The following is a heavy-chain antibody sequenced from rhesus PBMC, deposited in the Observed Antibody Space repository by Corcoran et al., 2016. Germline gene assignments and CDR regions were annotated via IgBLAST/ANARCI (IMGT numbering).Heavy chain of an antibody. V-gene: IGHV7-114*01. D-gene: IGHD3-22*01. CDR1: GYPFTTYA. J-gene: IGHJ4*01. CDR2: INTDTGNP. Sequence: QVQLVQSGAAVRQPGASVKIPCKASGYPFTTYALNWLPHTHGHRLEGLGWINTDTGNPTYAQAFKERFSVSLDTSITTAYLQINSLKTDDTAVYFCARSHFAPGFDLWDQGVLVTVSS. CDR3: ARSHFAPGFDL.